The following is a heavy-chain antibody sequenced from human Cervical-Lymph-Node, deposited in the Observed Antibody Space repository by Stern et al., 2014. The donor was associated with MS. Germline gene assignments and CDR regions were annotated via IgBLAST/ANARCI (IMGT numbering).Heavy chain of an antibody. CDR3: ARQLYGMDV. CDR1: GGSISSHY. J-gene: IGHJ6*02. Sequence: VHLVESGPGLVKPSETLSLTCTVSGGSISSHYWSWIRQPPGKGLEWVGYIYYSGSTNYNPSLKSRVTISVDTSRTHFPLKLITVTAADTAVYYCARQLYGMDVWGQGTTVTVSS. V-gene: IGHV4-59*08. CDR2: IYYSGST.